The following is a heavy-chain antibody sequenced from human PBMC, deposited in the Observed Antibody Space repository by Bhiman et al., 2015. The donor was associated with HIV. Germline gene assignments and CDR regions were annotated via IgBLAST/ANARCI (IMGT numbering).Heavy chain of an antibody. CDR2: VSGSGGST. J-gene: IGHJ4*02. V-gene: IGHV3-23*04. CDR3: AKDLVKGTLPYYFDS. Sequence: VQLVESGGGVVQPGGSLRLSCAASGFTFSSYGMSWVRQAPGKGLEWVSGVSGSGGSTYYADSVKGRFIISRDNSKNTVSLQMSSLRAEDTAFYYCAKDLVKGTLPYYFDSWGQGTLVTVSS. D-gene: IGHD2-21*01. CDR1: GFTFSSYG.